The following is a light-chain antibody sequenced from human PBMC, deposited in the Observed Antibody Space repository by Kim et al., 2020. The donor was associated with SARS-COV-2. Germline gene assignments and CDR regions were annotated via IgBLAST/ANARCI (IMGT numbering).Light chain of an antibody. V-gene: IGKV3-20*01. CDR3: QQYASSPQT. Sequence: APGDRATLSCRASQSISSNYFAWYQQKPGQAPRLLMHAASSRATGISDRFSGSGSGTEFTLTISRLQPEDFAVYYCQQYASSPQTFGQGTKVEIK. J-gene: IGKJ1*01. CDR1: QSISSNY. CDR2: AAS.